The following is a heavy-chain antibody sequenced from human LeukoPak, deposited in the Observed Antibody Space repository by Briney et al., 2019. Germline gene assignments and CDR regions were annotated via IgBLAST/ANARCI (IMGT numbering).Heavy chain of an antibody. V-gene: IGHV3-48*03. J-gene: IGHJ4*02. D-gene: IGHD6-6*01. CDR2: INTGGSTI. Sequence: GGSLRLSCAASGFTFSSYEMNWVRQAPGKGLEWVSYINTGGSTIYYADSVKGRFTVSRDNAKNSLYLQMSSLRAEDTAVYYCAKDRVPLAARPLHFDYWGQGTLVTVSS. CDR3: AKDRVPLAARPLHFDY. CDR1: GFTFSSYE.